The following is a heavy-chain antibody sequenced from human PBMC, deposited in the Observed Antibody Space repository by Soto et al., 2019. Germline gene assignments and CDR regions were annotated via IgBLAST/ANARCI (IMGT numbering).Heavy chain of an antibody. CDR2: INPDKGGT. CDR1: GYAFATYG. V-gene: IGHV1-18*01. Sequence: QVQLVQSGAEVKKPGASVRVSCKASGYAFATYGITWMRQAPGQGFEWMGWINPDKGGTDYAQNHQGTVTMTTDASTSTVYMALRSLTPDDTAVYYCARDARPTTASAGAYAPFDYWRQGTRVTVTS. J-gene: IGHJ4*02. CDR3: ARDARPTTASAGAYAPFDY. D-gene: IGHD5-12*01.